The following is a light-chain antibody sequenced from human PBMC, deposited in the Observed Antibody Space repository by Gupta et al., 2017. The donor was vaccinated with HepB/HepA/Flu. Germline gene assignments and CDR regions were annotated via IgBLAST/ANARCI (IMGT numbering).Light chain of an antibody. Sequence: QSALTQPASVSGSPGQSITISCTGPSSDIGGHNYVSWYQQHPGKAPKLIIYDVSNRPSGISNRFSGSKSGNTASLTISGLQTEDEADYYCSSYTSSSALLYVFGTGTRVTVL. J-gene: IGLJ1*01. V-gene: IGLV2-14*03. CDR1: SSDIGGHNY. CDR3: SSYTSSSALLYV. CDR2: DVS.